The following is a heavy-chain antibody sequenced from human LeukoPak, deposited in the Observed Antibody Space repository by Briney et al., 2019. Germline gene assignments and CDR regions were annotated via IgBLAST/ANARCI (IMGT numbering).Heavy chain of an antibody. J-gene: IGHJ6*02. V-gene: IGHV3-43*02. Sequence: PGGSLRLSCAASGFTCDDYAMHWVRQAPGKGLEWVSLISGDGGSTYYADSVKGRFTISRDNSKNSLYLQMNSLRTEDTALYCCAKDMYYYDSSGYGFRPLVTYGMDVWGQGTTVTVSS. D-gene: IGHD3-22*01. CDR1: GFTCDDYA. CDR2: ISGDGGST. CDR3: AKDMYYYDSSGYGFRPLVTYGMDV.